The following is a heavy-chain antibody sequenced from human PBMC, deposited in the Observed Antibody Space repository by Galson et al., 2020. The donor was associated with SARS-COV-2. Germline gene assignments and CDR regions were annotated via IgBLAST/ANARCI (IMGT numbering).Heavy chain of an antibody. CDR1: GGSFSDYY. J-gene: IGHJ6*03. V-gene: IGHV4-34*01. CDR2: INHSGST. D-gene: IGHD3-22*01. Sequence: SETLSLTCAVSGGSFSDYYWSWIRQSPGKGLERIGEINHSGSTKSSPSLRSRVTIAVDTSKNQFPLKLTSMTAADTAVYYCARSRQDVTMIVVAITAYYHYMDVWSKGTTVTISS. CDR3: ARSRQDVTMIVVAITAYYHYMDV.